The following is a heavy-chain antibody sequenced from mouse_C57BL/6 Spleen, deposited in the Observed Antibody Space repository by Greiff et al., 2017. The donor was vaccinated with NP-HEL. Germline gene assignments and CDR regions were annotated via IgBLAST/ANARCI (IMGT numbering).Heavy chain of an antibody. V-gene: IGHV1-82*01. CDR2: IYPGDGDT. J-gene: IGHJ1*03. Sequence: QVQLKQSGPELVKPGASVKISCKASGYAFSSSWMNWVKQRPGKGLEWIGRIYPGDGDTNYNGKFKGKATLTADKSSSTAYMQISSLTSEDSAVYFCARGGEGYFDVWGTGTTVTVSS. CDR3: ARGGEGYFDV. CDR1: GYAFSSSW.